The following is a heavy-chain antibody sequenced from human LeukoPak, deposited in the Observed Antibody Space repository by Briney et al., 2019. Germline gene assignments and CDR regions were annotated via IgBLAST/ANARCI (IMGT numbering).Heavy chain of an antibody. CDR3: AREGAGYSSSWLFDY. Sequence: SVKVSCKASGGTLSSYAISWVRQAPGQGLEWMGGIIPIFGTANYAQKFQGRVTITADKSTSTAYMELSSLRSEDTAVYYCAREGAGYSSSWLFDYWGQGTLVTVSS. CDR2: IIPIFGTA. J-gene: IGHJ4*02. V-gene: IGHV1-69*06. D-gene: IGHD6-13*01. CDR1: GGTLSSYA.